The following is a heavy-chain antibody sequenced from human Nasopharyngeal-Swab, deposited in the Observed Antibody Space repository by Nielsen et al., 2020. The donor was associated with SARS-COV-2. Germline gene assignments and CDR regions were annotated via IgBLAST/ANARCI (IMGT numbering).Heavy chain of an antibody. CDR3: ARDYWWSFDY. CDR1: GFTFSYYW. Sequence: GESLKISCAASGFTFSYYWKNWLRQAPGKGLEWVAIIKPDGSEKYYVDSVKGRFNTSRDNAKNSLYLQMNSLRAEDTAVYYCARDYWWSFDYWGQGTLVTVSS. CDR2: IKPDGSEK. D-gene: IGHD2-15*01. V-gene: IGHV3-7*03. J-gene: IGHJ4*02.